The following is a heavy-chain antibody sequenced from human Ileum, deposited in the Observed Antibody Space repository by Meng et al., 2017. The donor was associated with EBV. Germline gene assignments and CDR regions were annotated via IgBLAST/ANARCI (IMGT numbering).Heavy chain of an antibody. Sequence: QLRLEESGHGLVQPSQSLSLTCVISLDSFASSKTAWNCVRQSPSRGLEWLGRTYRRSRWYYDYALSVKSRITISPDTSKNQVSLQLNSVIDEDTGIYYCETSRIAKFDRWGQGTLVTVSS. CDR3: ETSRIAKFDR. CDR2: TYRRSRWYY. V-gene: IGHV6-1*01. CDR1: LDSFASSKTA. J-gene: IGHJ5*02.